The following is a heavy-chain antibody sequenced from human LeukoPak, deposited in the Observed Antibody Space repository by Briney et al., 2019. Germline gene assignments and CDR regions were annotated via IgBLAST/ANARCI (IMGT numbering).Heavy chain of an antibody. CDR1: GYTFTSYG. CDR2: SSAYNGNT. D-gene: IGHD4-23*01. CDR3: ARAPSHYGGNFDY. V-gene: IGHV1-18*01. J-gene: IGHJ4*02. Sequence: ASVKVSCKASGYTFTSYGISWVRRAPGQGLEWMGGSSAYNGNTNYAQKLKGRVTMTTDTSKSTAYMELRSLRSDDTAVYYCARAPSHYGGNFDYWGQGTLVTVSS.